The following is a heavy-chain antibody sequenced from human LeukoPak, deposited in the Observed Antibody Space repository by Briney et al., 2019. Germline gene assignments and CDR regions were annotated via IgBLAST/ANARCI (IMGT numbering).Heavy chain of an antibody. Sequence: GGSLRLSCAASGFTFSSYGMHWVRQAPGKGLEWVAVIWYDGSNKYYADSVKGRFTISRDNSKDTLYLQMSSLRAEDTAVYYCANVVGGYWGQGTLVTVSS. V-gene: IGHV3-33*03. CDR1: GFTFSSYG. J-gene: IGHJ4*02. CDR3: ANVVGGY. D-gene: IGHD2-21*01. CDR2: IWYDGSNK.